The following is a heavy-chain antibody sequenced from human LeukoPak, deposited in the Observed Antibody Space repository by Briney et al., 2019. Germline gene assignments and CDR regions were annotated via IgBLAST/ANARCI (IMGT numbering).Heavy chain of an antibody. CDR2: IPYDERRK. Sequence: GGSLRLSCAASGFIFSKYDMHWVRQAPGKGLEWVAFIPYDERRKYYADSVKGRFTVSRDNSKNTVYLQMNSLLNEDTAVYYCAKDLQHSSGWYYFDHWGQGTLVTVSS. V-gene: IGHV3-30*02. D-gene: IGHD6-19*01. CDR3: AKDLQHSSGWYYFDH. CDR1: GFIFSKYD. J-gene: IGHJ4*02.